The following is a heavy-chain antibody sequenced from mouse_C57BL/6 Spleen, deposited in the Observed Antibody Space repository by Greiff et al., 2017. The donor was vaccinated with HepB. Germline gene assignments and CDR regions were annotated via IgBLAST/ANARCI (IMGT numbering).Heavy chain of an antibody. Sequence: QVQLKQSGAELVRPGTSVKMSCKASGYTFTNYWIGWAKQRPGHGLEWIGDIYPGGGYTNYNEKFKGKATLTADKSSSTAYMQFSSLTSEDSAIYYCARGDTTYYFDYWGQGTTLTVSS. CDR1: GYTFTNYW. CDR3: ARGDTTYYFDY. D-gene: IGHD5-1-1*01. V-gene: IGHV1-63*01. CDR2: IYPGGGYT. J-gene: IGHJ2*01.